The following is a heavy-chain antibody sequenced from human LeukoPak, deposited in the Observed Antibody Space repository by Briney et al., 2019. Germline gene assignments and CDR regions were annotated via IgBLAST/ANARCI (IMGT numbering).Heavy chain of an antibody. Sequence: PGGSLRLSCAASGFTFSNAWMSWVRQAPGKGLEWVGRIKNKTDGGTTDYAAPVKGRFTISRDDSKNTLYLQMNSLKTEDTAVYYSTTVAMDVWGKGTTVTVSS. J-gene: IGHJ6*03. CDR2: IKNKTDGGTT. V-gene: IGHV3-15*01. CDR1: GFTFSNAW. CDR3: TTVAMDV.